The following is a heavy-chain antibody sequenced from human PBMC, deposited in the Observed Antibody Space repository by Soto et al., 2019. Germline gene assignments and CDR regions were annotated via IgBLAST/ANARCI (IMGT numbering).Heavy chain of an antibody. CDR2: ISYDGSNK. CDR1: GFTFINYG. D-gene: IGHD3-3*01. J-gene: IGHJ6*02. V-gene: IGHV3-30*18. CDR3: TKRRNVLRFLEWSSGMEV. Sequence: GGSLRLSCASSGFTFINYGMHWVRQAPGKGLEWVAFISYDGSNKYYADSMKGRFTMSRDNSKSTLYLQMNSLRVEDTAVYYCTKRRNVLRFLEWSSGMEVWGQGTTVTVSS.